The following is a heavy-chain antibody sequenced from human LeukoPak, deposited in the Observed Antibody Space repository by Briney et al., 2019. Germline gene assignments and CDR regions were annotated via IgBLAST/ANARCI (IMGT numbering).Heavy chain of an antibody. J-gene: IGHJ4*02. CDR1: GYTFTSYY. CDR2: INPSNGNT. CDR3: ARDQDYYGSGSYHRLDTTGLDY. D-gene: IGHD3-10*01. V-gene: IGHV1-46*01. Sequence: ASVKVSCKASGYTFTSYYMHWVRQAPGQGLEWMGIINPSNGNTGYTPKFQGRVTMTRDMSTSAVYMELSSLRSEDTALYYCARDQDYYGSGSYHRLDTTGLDYWGQGTLVTVSS.